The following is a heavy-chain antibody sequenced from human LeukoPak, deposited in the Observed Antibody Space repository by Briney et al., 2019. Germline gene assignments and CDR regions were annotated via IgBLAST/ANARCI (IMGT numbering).Heavy chain of an antibody. CDR3: ARRGGQQLAHFDY. V-gene: IGHV4-34*01. Sequence: ASETLSLTCAVYGGSFSGYYWSWIRQPPGKGLEWIGEINHSGSTNYNPSLKSRVTISVDTSKNQFSLKLSSVTAADTAVYYCARRGGQQLAHFDYWGQGTLVTVSS. CDR1: GGSFSGYY. J-gene: IGHJ4*02. CDR2: INHSGST. D-gene: IGHD6-13*01.